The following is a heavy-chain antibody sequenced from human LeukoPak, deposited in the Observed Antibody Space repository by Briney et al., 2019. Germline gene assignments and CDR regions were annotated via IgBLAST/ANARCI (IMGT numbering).Heavy chain of an antibody. V-gene: IGHV3-23*01. CDR2: ISGSGGST. CDR1: GFTFSSYA. D-gene: IGHD2-8*01. Sequence: GGSLRLSCAASGFTFSSYAMSWVRQAPGKGLEWVSAISGSGGSTYYADSVKGRFTISRDNSKNTLYLQMNSLRAEDTAVYYCARAVDCTNGVCYSPGAYYYYYMDVWGKGTTVTVSS. J-gene: IGHJ6*03. CDR3: ARAVDCTNGVCYSPGAYYYYYMDV.